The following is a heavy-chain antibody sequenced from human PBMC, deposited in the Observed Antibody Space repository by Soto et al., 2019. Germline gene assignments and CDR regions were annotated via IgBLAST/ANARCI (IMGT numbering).Heavy chain of an antibody. CDR1: NETLTTYG. D-gene: IGHD6-6*01. Sequence: QVHLVQSGAEVKKPGASVKVSCKASNETLTTYGISWVRQAPGQGLEWMGWVSGYSGHSSSAQEFQDRVIMTTDTSTNTADMELRSLTSDDSAGYFCARDSSSSGYYYGMDVWGQGTTVTVSS. V-gene: IGHV1-18*01. CDR2: VSGYSGHS. CDR3: ARDSSSSGYYYGMDV. J-gene: IGHJ6*02.